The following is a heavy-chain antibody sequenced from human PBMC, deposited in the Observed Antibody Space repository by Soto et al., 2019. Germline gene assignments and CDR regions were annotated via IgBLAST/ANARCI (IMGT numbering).Heavy chain of an antibody. V-gene: IGHV3-74*01. Sequence: GGSLRLSCAASGFTFSDYWMHWVRHAPGKGLVWVSRIHGDGTTTNYADSVEGRFTISRDNAKNTLYLQMTGLSAEDTAVYYCVRDGRWLQAYFFDYWGQGARVTVS. J-gene: IGHJ4*02. CDR2: IHGDGTTT. CDR3: VRDGRWLQAYFFDY. CDR1: GFTFSDYW. D-gene: IGHD5-18*01.